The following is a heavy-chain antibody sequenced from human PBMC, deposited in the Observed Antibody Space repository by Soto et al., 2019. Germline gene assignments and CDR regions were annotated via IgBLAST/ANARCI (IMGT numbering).Heavy chain of an antibody. D-gene: IGHD2-8*01. V-gene: IGHV3-9*01. Sequence: GGSLRLSCAASGFTFDDYAMHWVRQAPGKGLAWVSGISWNSGSIGYADSVKGRFTISRDNAKNSLYLQMNSLRAEDTALYYRAKDLGYCTNGVCSDGMDVWGQGTTVTVSS. CDR2: ISWNSGSI. CDR3: AKDLGYCTNGVCSDGMDV. J-gene: IGHJ6*02. CDR1: GFTFDDYA.